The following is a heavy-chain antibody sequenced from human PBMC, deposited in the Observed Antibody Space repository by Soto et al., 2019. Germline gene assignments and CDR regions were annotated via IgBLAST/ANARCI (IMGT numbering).Heavy chain of an antibody. D-gene: IGHD6-6*01. Sequence: LSLTCTVSGGSVTSNYWTWIRQPAGKGLEWIGRMYISGTTDYNPSLRGRATMSVDTSKNQFSLTLTSVTAADTAVYYCARERAAPSWIDPWGRGTLVTVSS. CDR2: MYISGTT. J-gene: IGHJ5*02. V-gene: IGHV4-4*07. CDR1: GGSVTSNY. CDR3: ARERAAPSWIDP.